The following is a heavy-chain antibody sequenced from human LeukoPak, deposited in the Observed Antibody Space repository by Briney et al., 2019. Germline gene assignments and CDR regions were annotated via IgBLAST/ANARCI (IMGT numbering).Heavy chain of an antibody. J-gene: IGHJ4*02. CDR2: ISGSGDST. D-gene: IGHD3-3*01. Sequence: GGSLRLSCAASGFTFSSYAMSWVRQAPGKGLEWVSAISGSGDSTYYADSVKGRFTISRDNYKNTLYLQMNSLRAEDTAVYYCAKVDGITIFEVFDYWGQGTLVTVSS. V-gene: IGHV3-23*01. CDR1: GFTFSSYA. CDR3: AKVDGITIFEVFDY.